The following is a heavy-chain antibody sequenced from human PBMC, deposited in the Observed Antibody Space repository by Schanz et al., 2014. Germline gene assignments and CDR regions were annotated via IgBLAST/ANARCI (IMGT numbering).Heavy chain of an antibody. D-gene: IGHD6-19*01. J-gene: IGHJ4*02. Sequence: EVQLVESGGGLVQPRGSLRLSCAASEFSFSSFGMNWVRQAPGKGLEWVSYISSSSSTIYYADSVKGRFTISRDNAKNSLYLQMNSLRAEDTGVYYCARDLISSGWYGWGQGTLVTVSS. V-gene: IGHV3-48*01. CDR1: EFSFSSFG. CDR2: ISSSSSTI. CDR3: ARDLISSGWYG.